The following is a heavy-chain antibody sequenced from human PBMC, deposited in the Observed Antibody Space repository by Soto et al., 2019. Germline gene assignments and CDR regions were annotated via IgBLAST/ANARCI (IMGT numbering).Heavy chain of an antibody. V-gene: IGHV3-23*01. D-gene: IGHD6-13*01. CDR2: ISGGGGSA. J-gene: IGHJ4*02. Sequence: EVQLLEAGGDLVQPGGSLRLSCAASAFTFSSYAMSWVRQAPGKGLEWVSTISGGGGSAYYAASVEGRFTISRDNSKNTLVMQMHTLRAEDTAVYYCAKAALYRSTCETGKGYFEYRGQGTLVAVSS. CDR3: AKAALYRSTCETGKGYFEY. CDR1: AFTFSSYA.